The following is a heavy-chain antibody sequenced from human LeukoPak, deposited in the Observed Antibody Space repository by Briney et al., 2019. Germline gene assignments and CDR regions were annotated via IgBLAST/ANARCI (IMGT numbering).Heavy chain of an antibody. J-gene: IGHJ4*02. CDR1: GGSISSYY. D-gene: IGHD3-22*01. CDR2: IYYSGST. Sequence: SETLSLTRTVSGGSISSYYWSWIRQPPGKGLEWIGYIYYSGSTNYNPSLKSRVTISVDTSKNQFSLKLSSVTAADTAVYYCARGPRYYYDTTLYYFDYWGQGTLVTVSS. CDR3: ARGPRYYYDTTLYYFDY. V-gene: IGHV4-59*01.